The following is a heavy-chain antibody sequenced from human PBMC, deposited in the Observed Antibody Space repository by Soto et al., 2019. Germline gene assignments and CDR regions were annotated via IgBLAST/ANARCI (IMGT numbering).Heavy chain of an antibody. V-gene: IGHV3-20*04. J-gene: IGHJ5*02. Sequence: EVQLVESGGGVVRPGGSLRLSCAASGFTFDDYGMSWVRQAPGKGLEWVSGINWNGGSTGYADSLKGRFTISRDNAKNSLYLQMNSLRAEDTALYYCARDPKKRYFDWLDDNWFDPWGQGTLVTVSS. CDR3: ARDPKKRYFDWLDDNWFDP. CDR2: INWNGGST. CDR1: GFTFDDYG. D-gene: IGHD3-9*01.